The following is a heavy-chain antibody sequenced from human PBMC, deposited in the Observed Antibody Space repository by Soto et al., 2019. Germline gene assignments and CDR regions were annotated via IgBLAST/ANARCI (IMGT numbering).Heavy chain of an antibody. J-gene: IGHJ6*02. CDR3: ARGKLGYCSSTSCYGPIYYYYGMDV. CDR2: ISYDGSNK. CDR1: GFTFSSYA. V-gene: IGHV3-30-3*01. Sequence: GGSLRLSCAASGFTFSSYAMHWVRQAPGKGLEWVAVISYDGSNKYYADSVKGRFTISRDNSKNTLYLQMNSLRAEDTAVYYCARGKLGYCSSTSCYGPIYYYYGMDVWGQGTTVTVSS. D-gene: IGHD2-2*01.